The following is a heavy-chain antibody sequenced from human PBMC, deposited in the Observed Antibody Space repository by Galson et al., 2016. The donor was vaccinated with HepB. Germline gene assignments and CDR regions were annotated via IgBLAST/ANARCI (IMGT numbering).Heavy chain of an antibody. D-gene: IGHD1-7*01. J-gene: IGHJ4*02. V-gene: IGHV3-48*01. Sequence: SLRLSCAASGFLLRAYNMHWVRQAPGKGLEWLSYIHTSSSPIYYADSVKGRFTISRDNAKNSLYLQMDSLRAEDTAVYYCARDRTGTTEDYWGQGTLVTVSS. CDR3: ARDRTGTTEDY. CDR2: IHTSSSPI. CDR1: GFLLRAYN.